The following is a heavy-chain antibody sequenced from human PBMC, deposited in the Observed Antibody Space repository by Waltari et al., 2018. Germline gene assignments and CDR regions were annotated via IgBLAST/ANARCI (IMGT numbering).Heavy chain of an antibody. Sequence: EVQLVESGGGFVKPRGSLRPPCAASAFTFSFFWMSWVRRVPGKGLVWVARINRDGSSTSYADSVKGRFTISRDNAKDTLSLQMNSLRAEDTAVYYCASMGKNYYDSSGHLRGYWGQGTLVTVSS. D-gene: IGHD3-22*01. V-gene: IGHV3-74*01. CDR3: ASMGKNYYDSSGHLRGY. CDR1: AFTFSFFW. J-gene: IGHJ4*02. CDR2: INRDGSST.